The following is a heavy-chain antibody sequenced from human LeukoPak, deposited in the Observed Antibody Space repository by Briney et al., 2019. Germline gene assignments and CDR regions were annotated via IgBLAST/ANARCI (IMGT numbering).Heavy chain of an antibody. V-gene: IGHV3-15*01. Sequence: PGGSLTLSCAASGLTFSNVCMSWARQAPGKGLEWVGRIKTKADGGTTDYAAPVKGRFTISRDDSKNTLYLQMFSLNTEDTAVYYCTTDYLYYYYGLAVWGQGTTVTVSS. CDR1: GLTFSNVC. J-gene: IGHJ6*02. CDR3: TTDYLYYYYGLAV. CDR2: IKTKADGGTT.